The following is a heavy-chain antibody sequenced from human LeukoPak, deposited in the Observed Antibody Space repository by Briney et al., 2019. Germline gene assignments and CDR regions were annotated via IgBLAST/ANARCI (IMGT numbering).Heavy chain of an antibody. Sequence: GGSLRLSCAASGFTFSTYAMSWVRQAPGKGLEWVSTISGSGGSTYYVDSVKGRFTISRDNSKNTLYLQLNSLRAEDTAVYYCAKRPNRNFDNWGQGTLVTVSS. V-gene: IGHV3-23*01. CDR2: ISGSGGST. CDR3: AKRPNRNFDN. D-gene: IGHD1-14*01. CDR1: GFTFSTYA. J-gene: IGHJ4*02.